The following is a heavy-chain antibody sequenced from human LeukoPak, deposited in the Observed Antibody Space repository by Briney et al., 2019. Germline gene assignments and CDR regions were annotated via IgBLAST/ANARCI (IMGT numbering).Heavy chain of an antibody. V-gene: IGHV1-18*01. D-gene: IGHD6-19*01. Sequence: ASVKISCKASGYTFTSYGISWVRQAPGQGLEWMGWISAYNGNTNYAQKLQGRVTMTTDTSTSTAYMELRSLRSDDTAVYYCARERSGWYEYYYMDVWGKGTTVTVSS. J-gene: IGHJ6*03. CDR2: ISAYNGNT. CDR3: ARERSGWYEYYYMDV. CDR1: GYTFTSYG.